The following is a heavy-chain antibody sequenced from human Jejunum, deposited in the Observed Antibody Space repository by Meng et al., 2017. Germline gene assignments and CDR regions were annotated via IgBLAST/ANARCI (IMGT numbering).Heavy chain of an antibody. CDR2: MSTSAGDI. CDR1: GFTFSNSE. V-gene: IGHV3-48*03. J-gene: IGHJ3*02. D-gene: IGHD1-26*01. CDR3: ARDRGWGAFDI. Sequence: GGSLRLSCVASGFTFSNSECNWVRQAPGKGLEGISYMSTSAGDIFYADAVKGRFTISRDNGKNSLYLQMDSLRVEDTAVYYCARDRGWGAFDIWGQGTMVTVS.